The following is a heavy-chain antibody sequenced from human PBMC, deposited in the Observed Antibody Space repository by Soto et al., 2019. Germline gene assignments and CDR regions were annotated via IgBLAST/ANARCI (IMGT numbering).Heavy chain of an antibody. CDR2: INPNRGAT. D-gene: IGHD3-3*01. Sequence: QVQLVQSGAEAKKPGASVKVSCQASGYTFTGYYMHWVRQAPGQGLEWMGWINPNRGATKFAQKFQGRVTMTRDTSSSTVYMELSRLRSDDTAVYYCAREGSGYCAFDSWGQGTLVSVSS. V-gene: IGHV1-2*02. CDR1: GYTFTGYY. CDR3: AREGSGYCAFDS. J-gene: IGHJ3*02.